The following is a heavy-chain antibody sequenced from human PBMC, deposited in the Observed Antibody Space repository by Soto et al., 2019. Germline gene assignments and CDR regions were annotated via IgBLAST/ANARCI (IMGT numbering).Heavy chain of an antibody. CDR3: ASSYSGYLDN. D-gene: IGHD3-22*01. CDR2: IYHTGNT. J-gene: IGHJ4*02. V-gene: IGHV4-31*03. CDR1: GGSMSSGAYY. Sequence: PSETLSLTCSVSGGSMSSGAYYWNWIRQHPVKGLEWIAYIYHTGNTYYNPSLRGRTTISVDTSENQFSLKLTSVTDADTAVYYCASSYSGYLDNWGQGTLVTVS.